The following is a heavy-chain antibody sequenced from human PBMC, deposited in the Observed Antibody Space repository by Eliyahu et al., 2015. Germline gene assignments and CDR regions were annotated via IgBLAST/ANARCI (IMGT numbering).Heavy chain of an antibody. CDR3: AKDHRYSGSYITVDY. CDR1: RFTFXDYA. J-gene: IGHJ4*02. D-gene: IGHD1-26*01. CDR2: ISYDENNK. V-gene: IGHV3-30*18. Sequence: QVQLVESGGGVVQPGXSLRLSCSASRFTFXDYAMPWVRQXPGKGLEWVAVISYDENNKYYADSVKGRFTISRDNSKNTLYLQMNSLRVEDTAVYYCAKDHRYSGSYITVDYWGQGTLVTVSS.